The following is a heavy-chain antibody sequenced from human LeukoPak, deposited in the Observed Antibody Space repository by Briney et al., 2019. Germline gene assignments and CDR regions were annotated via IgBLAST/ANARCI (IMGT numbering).Heavy chain of an antibody. J-gene: IGHJ4*02. CDR2: ISAYNGNT. CDR3: ARGTKLPRTFDY. V-gene: IGHV1-18*04. CDR1: GYTFTSYV. D-gene: IGHD2-15*01. Sequence: GASVKVSCKPSGYTFTSYVISWVRQAPGQGLEWMGWISAYNGNTSYAQKLQGRVTMTTDTATSTAYMELRSLRSDETAVYYCARGTKLPRTFDYWGQGTLVTVSS.